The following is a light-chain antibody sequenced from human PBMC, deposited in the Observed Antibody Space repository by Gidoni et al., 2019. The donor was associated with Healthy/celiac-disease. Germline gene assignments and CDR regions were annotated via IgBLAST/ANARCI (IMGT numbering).Light chain of an antibody. Sequence: SYELTQPHSVSVSPGQTAIITCSGDKLGDKYDCWYQQTPGQSPVLVIYQDSQRPSGIPERFSGSNSGNTATLTISGTQAMDEADYYCQAWDSSTVVFGGGTKLTVL. CDR3: QAWDSSTVV. V-gene: IGLV3-1*01. CDR2: QDS. J-gene: IGLJ2*01. CDR1: KLGDKY.